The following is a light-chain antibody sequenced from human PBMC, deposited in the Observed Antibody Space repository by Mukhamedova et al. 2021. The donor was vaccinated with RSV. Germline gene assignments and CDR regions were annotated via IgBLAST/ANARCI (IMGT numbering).Light chain of an antibody. Sequence: VTITCRASQGISNYLAWYQQKPGKVPKLLIYAASTLQSGVPSRFSGSGSGTDFTLTISSLQPEDVATYYCQKYNSAPPWTFGQG. CDR2: AAS. CDR3: QKYNSAPPWT. CDR1: QGISNY. J-gene: IGKJ1*01. V-gene: IGKV1-27*01.